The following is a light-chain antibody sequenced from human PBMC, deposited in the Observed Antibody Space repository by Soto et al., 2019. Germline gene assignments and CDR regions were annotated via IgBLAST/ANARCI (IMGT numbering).Light chain of an antibody. CDR2: ENN. CDR1: STNIGAGYD. Sequence: QSVLTQPPSVSGAPGQRVTISCTGSSTNIGAGYDVHWYQQPPGKGPKLLIFENNKRPSGVPDRFSGSKSGTSASLAITGLLPEDEADYYCQSFDSSLGGLHWVFGGGTQLTVL. V-gene: IGLV1-40*01. CDR3: QSFDSSLGGLHWV. J-gene: IGLJ3*02.